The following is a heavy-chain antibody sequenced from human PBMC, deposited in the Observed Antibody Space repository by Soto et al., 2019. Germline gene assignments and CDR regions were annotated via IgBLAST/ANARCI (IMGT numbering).Heavy chain of an antibody. CDR3: ARNQNYDFWSGSPEYYFDY. Sequence: GGSLRLSCAASGFTFSSYAMSWVRQAPGKGLEWVSAISGSGGSTYYADSVKGRFTISRDNSKNSLYLQMNSLRAEDTAVYYCARNQNYDFWSGSPEYYFDYWGQGTLVTVSS. CDR1: GFTFSSYA. J-gene: IGHJ4*02. CDR2: ISGSGGST. D-gene: IGHD3-3*01. V-gene: IGHV3-23*01.